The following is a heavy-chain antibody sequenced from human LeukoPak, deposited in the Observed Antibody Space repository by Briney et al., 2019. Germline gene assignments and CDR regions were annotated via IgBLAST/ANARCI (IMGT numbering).Heavy chain of an antibody. V-gene: IGHV3-74*01. CDR1: GFTFSSYW. J-gene: IGHJ5*02. D-gene: IGHD3-10*01. Sequence: GGSLRLSCAASGFTFSSYWMHWVRQAPGKGLAWVSRINSDGSSTSYADSVKGRFTISRDNAKNTLYLQMNSLRAEDTAVYYCASRIPGSGSYYFNWFDPWGQGTPVTVSS. CDR3: ASRIPGSGSYYFNWFDP. CDR2: INSDGSST.